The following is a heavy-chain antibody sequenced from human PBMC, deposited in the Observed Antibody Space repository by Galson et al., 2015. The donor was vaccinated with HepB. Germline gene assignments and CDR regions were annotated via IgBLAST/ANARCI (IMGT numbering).Heavy chain of an antibody. V-gene: IGHV3-33*01. Sequence: SLRLSCAASGFTFSRHGIHWVRQAPGKGLECVAMIWHDGSNRLYADSVKGRFTISRDNSKNKLYLQMNSLRAEDTAIYYCVRESLMAMVTFDLWGRGTLVTVSS. CDR2: IWHDGSNR. D-gene: IGHD5-18*01. CDR1: GFTFSRHG. CDR3: VRESLMAMVTFDL. J-gene: IGHJ4*02.